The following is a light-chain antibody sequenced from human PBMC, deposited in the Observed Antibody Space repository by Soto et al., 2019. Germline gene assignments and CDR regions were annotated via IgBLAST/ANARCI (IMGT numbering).Light chain of an antibody. J-gene: IGKJ5*01. CDR1: QSSSSY. CDR3: QQRYSTPIT. CDR2: AAS. V-gene: IGKV1-39*01. Sequence: DFQMTQSPPSLSASVGDRLTITCRASQSSSSYLNWYQRKPGKAPKXLIYAASSLQSGVPSRFSDSGSGTDLTITIGRLQPEDGETDYGQQRYSTPITFSRGTRLEIK.